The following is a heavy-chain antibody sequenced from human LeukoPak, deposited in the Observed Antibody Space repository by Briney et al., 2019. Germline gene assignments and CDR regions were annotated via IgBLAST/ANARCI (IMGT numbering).Heavy chain of an antibody. CDR2: TYYRSKWYN. V-gene: IGHV6-1*01. Sequence: SQTLSLTCAISGDSVSSNSATWNWIRQSPSRGLEWLGRTYYRSKWYNDYAVSVKSRITINPDTSKNQFSLKLSSVTAADTAVYYCARAVGYSYGYGVARFDPWGQGTLVTVSS. J-gene: IGHJ5*02. D-gene: IGHD5-18*01. CDR1: GDSVSSNSAT. CDR3: ARAVGYSYGYGVARFDP.